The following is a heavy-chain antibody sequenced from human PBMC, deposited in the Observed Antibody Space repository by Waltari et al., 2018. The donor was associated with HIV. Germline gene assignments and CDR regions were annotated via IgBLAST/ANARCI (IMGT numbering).Heavy chain of an antibody. Sequence: EVEVVESGGGLVQPGGSLRLSCAVSGFTFSSSWMSWVRQAPGKGREWVANINQDGSEIYYVAAVEGRFTISRDNSKNLLYLQMNSLRAEDTAVYYCAREGGRDCSGGTCYIDYWGQGTLVTVSS. CDR2: INQDGSEI. CDR3: AREGGRDCSGGTCYIDY. CDR1: GFTFSSSW. J-gene: IGHJ4*02. V-gene: IGHV3-7*01. D-gene: IGHD2-15*01.